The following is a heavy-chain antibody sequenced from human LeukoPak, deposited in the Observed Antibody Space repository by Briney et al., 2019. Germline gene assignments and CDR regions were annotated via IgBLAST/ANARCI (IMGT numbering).Heavy chain of an antibody. J-gene: IGHJ5*02. CDR2: MNPNSGNT. CDR1: GYTFTSYD. CDR3: ARAQTWDRWFDP. Sequence: ASVKVSCKASGYTFTSYDINWVRQATGQGLEWMGWMNPNSGNTGYAQKFQGRVTITRNTSISTAYMELSSLRSEDTAVYYCARAQTWDRWFDPWGQGTLVTVSS. V-gene: IGHV1-8*03. D-gene: IGHD1-14*01.